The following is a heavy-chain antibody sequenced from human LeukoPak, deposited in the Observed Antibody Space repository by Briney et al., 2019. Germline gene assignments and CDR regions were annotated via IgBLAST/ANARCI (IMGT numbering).Heavy chain of an antibody. CDR1: GYTFTSYG. V-gene: IGHV1-46*01. CDR3: ARSVYSYGGDGFDY. CDR2: INPSGGST. Sequence: GASVKVSCKASGYTFTSYGISWVRQAPGQGLEWMGIINPSGGSTSYAQKFQGRVTMTRDMSTSTVYMELSSLRSEDTAVYYCARSVYSYGGDGFDYWGQGTLVTVSS. D-gene: IGHD5-18*01. J-gene: IGHJ4*02.